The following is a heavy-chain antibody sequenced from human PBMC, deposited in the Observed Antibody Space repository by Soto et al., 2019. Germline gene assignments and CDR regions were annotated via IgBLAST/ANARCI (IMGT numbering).Heavy chain of an antibody. D-gene: IGHD6-6*01. Sequence: GGSLRLSCVASGFDLTSSRMNWVRQAPGKGLEWVASISWSGKDTFYRPSVKGRFAISRDSAGTSLFLRMDSVKVEDTAVYHCARVHLVAGSAFYCAMDVWGPGTAVTVSS. V-gene: IGHV3-21*01. CDR3: ARVHLVAGSAFYCAMDV. J-gene: IGHJ6*02. CDR2: ISWSGKDT. CDR1: GFDLTSSR.